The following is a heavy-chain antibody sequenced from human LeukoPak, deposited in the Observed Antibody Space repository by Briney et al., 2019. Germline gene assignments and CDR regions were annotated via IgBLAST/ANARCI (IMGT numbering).Heavy chain of an antibody. CDR2: ISGSGGST. CDR3: AKDDAWLQYGN. CDR1: GFTFSSHA. V-gene: IGHV3-23*01. J-gene: IGHJ4*02. Sequence: GSLGLSCAASGFTFSSHAMSWVRQAPGKGREWVSAISGSGGSTYYADSVKGRFTISRDNSKNTLYLQMNSLRAEDTAVYYCAKDDAWLQYGNWGRGTLVTVSS. D-gene: IGHD5-24*01.